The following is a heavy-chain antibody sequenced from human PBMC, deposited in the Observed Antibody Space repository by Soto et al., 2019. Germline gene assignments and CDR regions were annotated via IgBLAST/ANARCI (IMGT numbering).Heavy chain of an antibody. CDR3: ARQRNYDYSWGSLNWFDP. CDR1: GGSISSYY. CDR2: IYYSGST. D-gene: IGHD3-16*01. Sequence: SETLSLTCTVSGGSISSYYWSWIRQPPGKGLEWIGYIYYSGSTNYNPSLKSRVTISVDTSKNQFSLKLSSVTAADTAVYYCARQRNYDYSWGSLNWFDPWGQGTLVTVSS. J-gene: IGHJ5*02. V-gene: IGHV4-59*08.